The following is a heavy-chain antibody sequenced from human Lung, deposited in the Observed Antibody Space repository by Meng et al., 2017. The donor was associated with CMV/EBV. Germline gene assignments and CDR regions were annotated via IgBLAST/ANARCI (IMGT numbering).Heavy chain of an antibody. CDR1: GFTFSSYA. J-gene: IGHJ6*02. V-gene: IGHV3-30*02. D-gene: IGHD3-22*01. CDR3: AKRGDSSGTYAMDV. CDR2: IRFDGTNK. Sequence: LTCAASGFTFSSYAMHWVRQAPGKGLEWVANIRFDGTNKYHADSVKGRFTISRDNSKNTLYLQMNSLRAEDTAVYYCAKRGDSSGTYAMDVWGQGTTVTVS.